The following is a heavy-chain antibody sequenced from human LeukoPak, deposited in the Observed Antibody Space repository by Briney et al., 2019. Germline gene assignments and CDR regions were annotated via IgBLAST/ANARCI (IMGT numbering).Heavy chain of an antibody. D-gene: IGHD1-14*01. CDR3: ARGGTKTTPDFDS. J-gene: IGHJ4*02. V-gene: IGHV3-7*01. CDR2: TKQDGGDK. CDR1: GFTFTSYW. Sequence: GGSPRLSCAASGFTFTSYWMSWVRQAPGKGLEWVATTKQDGGDKYYVDSVKGRFTISRDNAKNSLYLQMNSLRAEDTAVYFCARGGTKTTPDFDSWGQGTLVTVPS.